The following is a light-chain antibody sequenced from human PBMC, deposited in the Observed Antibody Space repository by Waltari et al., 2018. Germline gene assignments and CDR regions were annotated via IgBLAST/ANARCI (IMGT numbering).Light chain of an antibody. CDR2: DVS. CDR3: ASYTSGSTHVA. Sequence: QSALTQPASVSGSPGQSITISCTGTSSYIRASPLLSWYQQFPGKAPKLIIYDVSKRPSGVSNRFSGSKSGDSASLTISGLQVDDEAHYHCASYTSGSTHVAFGGGTQVTVL. V-gene: IGLV2-14*01. J-gene: IGLJ2*01. CDR1: SSYIRASPL.